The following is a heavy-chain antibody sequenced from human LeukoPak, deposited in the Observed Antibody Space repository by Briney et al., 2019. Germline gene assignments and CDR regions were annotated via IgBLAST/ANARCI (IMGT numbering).Heavy chain of an antibody. CDR2: IYYSGST. Sequence: SETLSLTCTVSGGSISSYYWSWIRQPPGKGLEWIGYIYYSGSTNYNPSLKSRVTISVDTSKNQFSLKLSSVTAADTAVYYCARLGLVTAHHDAFDIWGQGTMVTVYS. D-gene: IGHD2-21*02. V-gene: IGHV4-59*08. CDR3: ARLGLVTAHHDAFDI. CDR1: GGSISSYY. J-gene: IGHJ3*02.